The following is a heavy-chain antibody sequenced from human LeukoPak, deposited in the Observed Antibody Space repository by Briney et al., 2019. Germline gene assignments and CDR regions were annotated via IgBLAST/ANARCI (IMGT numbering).Heavy chain of an antibody. V-gene: IGHV3-23*05. J-gene: IGHJ5*02. D-gene: IGHD4-17*01. CDR2: ILSTGTT. CDR1: GFAFSTSA. CDR3: ATVKYDYGDPVGWFDP. Sequence: GGSLRLSCATSGFAFSTSAMTWVRQAPGKGLEWVSHILSTGTTYYADSVRGRFSISRDNAKNTLFLLMTSLRAEDTAVYYCATVKYDYGDPVGWFDPWGQGTLVTVSS.